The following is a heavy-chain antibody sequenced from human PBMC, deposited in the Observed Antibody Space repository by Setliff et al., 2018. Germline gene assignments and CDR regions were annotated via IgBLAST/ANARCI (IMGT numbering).Heavy chain of an antibody. Sequence: SETLSLTCTVSGGSISSSHSWSWIRQPPGKEMEWIGNVLDTGITNYNPSLKGRVTISVDTSKNQFSLSLTSVTAADTALYYCARRHLLSWFDSWGQGHLVTVSS. CDR3: ARRHLLSWFDS. V-gene: IGHV4-59*11. CDR1: GGSISSSHS. J-gene: IGHJ5*01. CDR2: VLDTGIT.